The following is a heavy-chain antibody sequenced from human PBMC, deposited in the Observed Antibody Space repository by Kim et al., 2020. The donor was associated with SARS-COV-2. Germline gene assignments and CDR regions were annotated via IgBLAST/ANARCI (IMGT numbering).Heavy chain of an antibody. CDR1: GGSISSYY. CDR3: ARTLKSHVVAFDI. Sequence: SETLSLTCTVSGGSISSYYWSWIRQPPGKGLEWIGYIYYSGSTNYNPSLKSRVTISVDTSKNQFSLKLSSVTAADTAVYYCARTLKSHVVAFDIWGQGTMVTVSS. D-gene: IGHD3-16*01. V-gene: IGHV4-59*13. J-gene: IGHJ3*02. CDR2: IYYSGST.